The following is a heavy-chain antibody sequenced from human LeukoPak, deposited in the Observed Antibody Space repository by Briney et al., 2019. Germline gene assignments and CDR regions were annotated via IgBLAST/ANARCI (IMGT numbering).Heavy chain of an antibody. D-gene: IGHD2-8*01. J-gene: IGHJ5*02. Sequence: GGSLRLSCAVSGFDFSNYGMHWVRQAPGKGLEWVAIIWHDGTNTYYADSVKGRFTLSRDNSKNTLYLQMNSLRGEDTAVYYCSTSGSLGAWGQGTLVTVSS. CDR2: IWHDGTNT. CDR3: STSGSLGA. CDR1: GFDFSNYG. V-gene: IGHV3-33*01.